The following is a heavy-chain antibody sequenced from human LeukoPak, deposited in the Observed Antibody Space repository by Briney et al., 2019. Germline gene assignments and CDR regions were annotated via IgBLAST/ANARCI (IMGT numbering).Heavy chain of an antibody. J-gene: IGHJ3*01. CDR1: GFTFSSYA. D-gene: IGHD6-19*01. V-gene: IGHV3-23*01. Sequence: GGSLRLSCAASGFTFSSYAMSWVRQAPGKGLEWVSAITGTGGSTYYVASVRGRFTVSRDNSRNTLYLQMSSLRAEDSAMYYCAKVRDTRDWYKDAFDVWGQGTRVTVSS. CDR3: AKVRDTRDWYKDAFDV. CDR2: ITGTGGST.